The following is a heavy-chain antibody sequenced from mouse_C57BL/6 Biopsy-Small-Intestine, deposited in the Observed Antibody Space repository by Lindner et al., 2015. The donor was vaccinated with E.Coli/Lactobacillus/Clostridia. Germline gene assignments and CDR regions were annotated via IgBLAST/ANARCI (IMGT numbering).Heavy chain of an antibody. Sequence: VQLQESGTELVKPGASVKMSCKASGYIFTSNWITWVKQRPGQGLEWIGDIYPGSGSTNHNEKFKSKATLTVDTSSSTAYMQLSSLTSEDSAVYYCAYFDYDEGFGYWGQGTLVTV. D-gene: IGHD2-4*01. CDR3: AYFDYDEGFGY. V-gene: IGHV1-55*01. CDR2: IYPGSGST. J-gene: IGHJ3*01. CDR1: GYIFTSNW.